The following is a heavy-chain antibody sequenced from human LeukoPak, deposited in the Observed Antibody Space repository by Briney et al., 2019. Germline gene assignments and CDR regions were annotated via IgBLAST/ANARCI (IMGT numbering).Heavy chain of an antibody. D-gene: IGHD3-22*01. J-gene: IGHJ4*02. CDR3: AKDRITMIVVVIFDY. CDR1: GFTFSSYA. Sequence: GSLRLSCAASGFTFSSYAMSWVRQAPGEGLEWVSAISGSGGSTYYADSVKGRFTISRDNSKNTLYLQMNSLRAEDTAVYYCAKDRITMIVVVIFDYWGQGTLVTVPS. CDR2: ISGSGGST. V-gene: IGHV3-23*01.